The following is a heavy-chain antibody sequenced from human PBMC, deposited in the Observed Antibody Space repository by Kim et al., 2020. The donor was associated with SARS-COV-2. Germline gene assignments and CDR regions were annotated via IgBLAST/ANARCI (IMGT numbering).Heavy chain of an antibody. CDR3: AKDVMVRGVNTRHDY. V-gene: IGHV3-30*18. Sequence: GGSLRLSCAASGFTFSSYGMHWVRQAPGKGLEWVAVISYDGSNKYYADSVKGRFTISRDNSKNTLYLQMNSLRAEDTAVYYCAKDVMVRGVNTRHDYWG. J-gene: IGHJ4*01. CDR1: GFTFSSYG. D-gene: IGHD3-10*01. CDR2: ISYDGSNK.